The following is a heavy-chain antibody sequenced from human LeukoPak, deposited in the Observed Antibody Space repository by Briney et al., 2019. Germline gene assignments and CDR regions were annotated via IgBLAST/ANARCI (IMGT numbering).Heavy chain of an antibody. V-gene: IGHV1-18*01. CDR1: GYTFTTYG. J-gene: IGHJ4*02. CDR2: ISAYNGNT. Sequence: ASVKVSCKAAGYTFTTYGNSWVRQAPGQGLEWMGWISAYNGNTNYAQNLQGRVTMTTDTSTSTACMELGSLRSDDTAVYYCARDLRDYNDSGSTGGGKPYYWGQGTLVTVSS. CDR3: ARDLRDYNDSGSTGGGKPYY. D-gene: IGHD3-22*01.